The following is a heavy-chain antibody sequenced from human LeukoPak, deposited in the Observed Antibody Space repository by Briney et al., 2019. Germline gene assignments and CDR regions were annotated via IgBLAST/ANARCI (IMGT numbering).Heavy chain of an antibody. J-gene: IGHJ4*02. V-gene: IGHV4-39*07. CDR1: GGSISSSSYY. D-gene: IGHD3-3*01. Sequence: SETLSLTCTVSGGSISSSSYYWGWIRQPPGKGLEWIGSIYYSGSTNYNPSLKSRVTISVDTSKNQFSLKLSSVTAADTAVYYCARARLYYDFWSGYHRVFDYWGQGTLVTVSS. CDR3: ARARLYYDFWSGYHRVFDY. CDR2: IYYSGST.